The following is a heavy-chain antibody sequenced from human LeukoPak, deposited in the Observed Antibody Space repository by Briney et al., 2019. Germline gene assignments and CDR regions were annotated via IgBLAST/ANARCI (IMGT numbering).Heavy chain of an antibody. CDR1: GFSFSAYD. Sequence: GRSLRLSCAASGFSFSAYDMHWVRQAPGKGLEWVAVVSYDGGNRYHADSVKGRFTISRDNSKNTLYLQVNKLTTEDTAVYFCAKTMVRTAILLSLPSYYYGLYVWGTGTTVTVSS. V-gene: IGHV3-30*18. CDR2: VSYDGGNR. D-gene: IGHD3-10*01. CDR3: AKTMVRTAILLSLPSYYYGLYV. J-gene: IGHJ6*04.